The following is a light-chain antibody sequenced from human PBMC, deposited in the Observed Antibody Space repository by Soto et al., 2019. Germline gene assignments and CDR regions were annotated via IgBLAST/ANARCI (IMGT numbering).Light chain of an antibody. CDR1: QSISTW. Sequence: DIQMTQSPSTLSASVGDRVSITCRASQSISTWLAWYQHKRGKAPKVLIYDASSLESGVPSRFSGSGSGTEFTLTISSLQTDDFATYYCQQYDGYSWTFGQGTKVEIK. CDR2: DAS. J-gene: IGKJ1*01. V-gene: IGKV1-5*01. CDR3: QQYDGYSWT.